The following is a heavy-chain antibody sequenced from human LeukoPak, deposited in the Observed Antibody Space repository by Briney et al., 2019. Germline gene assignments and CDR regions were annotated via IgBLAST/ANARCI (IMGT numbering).Heavy chain of an antibody. D-gene: IGHD3-16*01. CDR2: IYYSGST. Sequence: SETLSLTCTVSGGSISSSSYYWGWIRQPPGKGLEWIGSIYYSGSTYYNPSLKSRVTISVDTSKNQFSLKLSSVTAADTAVYYCASNLYDYVWGSYGYTDYWGQGTLVTVSS. V-gene: IGHV4-39*01. J-gene: IGHJ4*02. CDR3: ASNLYDYVWGSYGYTDY. CDR1: GGSISSSSYY.